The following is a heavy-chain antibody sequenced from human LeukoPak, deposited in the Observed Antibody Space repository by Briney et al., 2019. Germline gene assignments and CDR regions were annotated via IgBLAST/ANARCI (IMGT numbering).Heavy chain of an antibody. CDR1: GFTFSSYA. CDR2: ICGSGGST. Sequence: GGSLRLSCAASGFTFSSYAMSWVRQAPGKGLEWVSAICGSGGSTYYADSVKGRFTISRDNSKNTLYLQMNSLRAEDTAVYYCAKGYSGSYGSDYYYGMDVWGQGTTVTVSS. V-gene: IGHV3-23*01. D-gene: IGHD3-10*01. CDR3: AKGYSGSYGSDYYYGMDV. J-gene: IGHJ6*02.